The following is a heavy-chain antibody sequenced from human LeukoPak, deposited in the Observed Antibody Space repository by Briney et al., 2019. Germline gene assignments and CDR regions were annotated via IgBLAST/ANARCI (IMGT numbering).Heavy chain of an antibody. CDR2: ISAYNGNT. J-gene: IGHJ4*02. Sequence: ASVKVSCKASGYTFTSYGISWVRQAPGQGLEWMGWISAYNGNTNYAQKLQGRVTMTTDTSTSTAHMELRSRRSDDTAVYYCARVGIEAYYDSSGSLDYWGQGTLVTVSS. D-gene: IGHD3-22*01. CDR1: GYTFTSYG. V-gene: IGHV1-18*01. CDR3: ARVGIEAYYDSSGSLDY.